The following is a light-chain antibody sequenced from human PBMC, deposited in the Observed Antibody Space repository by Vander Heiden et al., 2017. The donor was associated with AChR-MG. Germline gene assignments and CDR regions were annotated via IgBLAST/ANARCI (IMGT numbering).Light chain of an antibody. Sequence: SVPTQPPSASWTPGQRVTISCSGSSSNIGSNTVDWYQQHPGTAPKLLIYSNNRRPSGVPDRFSGSKSGTSASLAISGLQSEDEADYYCAAWDDSLNGPVFGGGTKLTVL. CDR3: AAWDDSLNGPV. CDR2: SNN. J-gene: IGLJ2*01. V-gene: IGLV1-44*01. CDR1: SSNIGSNT.